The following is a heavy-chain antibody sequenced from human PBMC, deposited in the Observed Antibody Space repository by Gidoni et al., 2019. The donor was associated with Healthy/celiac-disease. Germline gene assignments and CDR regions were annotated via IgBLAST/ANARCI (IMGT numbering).Heavy chain of an antibody. D-gene: IGHD2-15*01. V-gene: IGHV4-61*02. CDR2: IYTSGST. CDR1: GGSISSGSYY. J-gene: IGHJ5*02. Sequence: VQLQESGPGLVKPSQTLSLTRTVSGGSISSGSYYWSWIRQPAGKGLEWIGRIYTSGSTNYTPSLKSRVTISIDTSKNQCSLKLSSVTAADPAVYYCARAGYCSGGSCYSSWFDPCGQGTLVTVSS. CDR3: ARAGYCSGGSCYSSWFDP.